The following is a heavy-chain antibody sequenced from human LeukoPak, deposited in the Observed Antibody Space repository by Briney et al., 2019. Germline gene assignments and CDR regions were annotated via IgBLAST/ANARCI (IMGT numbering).Heavy chain of an antibody. CDR1: GSTFTGYY. Sequence: GASVKVSCKASGSTFTGYYMHWVRQAPGQGLEWMGWINPNSGGTNYAQKFQGRVTMTRDTSISTAYMELSRLRSDDTAVYYCAREYSSSGGRFDYWGQGTLVTVSS. V-gene: IGHV1-2*02. CDR2: INPNSGGT. CDR3: AREYSSSGGRFDY. J-gene: IGHJ4*02. D-gene: IGHD6-6*01.